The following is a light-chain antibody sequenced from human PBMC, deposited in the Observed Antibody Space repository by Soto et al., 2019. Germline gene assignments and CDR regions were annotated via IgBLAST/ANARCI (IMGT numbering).Light chain of an antibody. CDR2: LDRSGSY. Sequence: QLVLTQSSSASASLGSSVKLTCILSSGHSTYIIAWHEQQPGKAPRFLMTLDRSGSYNRGSGVPDRFSGSSSGADRYLTISNLQFEDEGDYYCETWYSNTHKVFGGGTKLTVL. CDR3: ETWYSNTHKV. J-gene: IGLJ3*02. CDR1: SGHSTYI. V-gene: IGLV4-60*02.